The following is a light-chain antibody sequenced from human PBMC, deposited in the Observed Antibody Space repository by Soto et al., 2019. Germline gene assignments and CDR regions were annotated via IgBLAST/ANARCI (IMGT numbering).Light chain of an antibody. CDR1: SSDVGSYNL. CDR3: CSYAGSSTFV. Sequence: QSVLTQPASVSGSPGQSITISCTGTSSDVGSYNLVSWYQQHPGKAPKLMIYEGSKRPSGVSNRFSGSKSGNTASLTISGLQAEDEADYSCCSYAGSSTFVFGTATKLTVL. CDR2: EGS. J-gene: IGLJ1*01. V-gene: IGLV2-23*03.